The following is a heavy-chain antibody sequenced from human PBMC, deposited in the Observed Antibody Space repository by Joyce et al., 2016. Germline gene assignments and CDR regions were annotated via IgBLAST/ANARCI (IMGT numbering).Heavy chain of an antibody. CDR3: ARAVATLTGYYRGPFDY. CDR1: GGSFNGYF. D-gene: IGHD3-9*01. CDR2: INHSGSD. J-gene: IGHJ4*01. V-gene: IGHV4-34*01. Sequence: QVQLQQWGAGFLKPSETLSLTCAVKGGSFNGYFWTWIRQSPGKGVEWIGEINHSGSDSHNPSLKRRVNISVDKSSNRFSLNLNSMTAADTAVYYCARAVATLTGYYRGPFDYWGQGTLVTVSS.